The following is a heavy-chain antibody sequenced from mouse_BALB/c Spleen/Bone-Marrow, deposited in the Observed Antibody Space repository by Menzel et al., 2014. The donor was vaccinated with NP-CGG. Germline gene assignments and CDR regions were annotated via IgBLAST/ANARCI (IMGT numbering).Heavy chain of an antibody. CDR2: IDPANGNT. CDR1: GFNIKDTY. V-gene: IGHV14-3*02. D-gene: IGHD2-4*01. CDR3: AVYDYEGFAY. Sequence: EVQLQQSGAELVKPGALVKLSCTASGFNIKDTYMHWVKQRPEQGLEWIGRIDPANGNTKYDPKFQGKATITADTSSNTAYLQLSSLTSEDTAVYYCAVYDYEGFAYWGQGTLVTVSA. J-gene: IGHJ3*01.